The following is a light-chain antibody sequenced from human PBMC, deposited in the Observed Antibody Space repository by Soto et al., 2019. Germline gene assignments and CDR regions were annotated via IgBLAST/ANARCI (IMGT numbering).Light chain of an antibody. CDR2: DNT. CDR1: SSNIGAGYD. Sequence: QSVLTQPPSVSGAPGQRVTISCTGSSSNIGAGYDVHWYQQLPGTAPKLLIYDNTNRPSGGPDRFSGSKSGTSASLAITGLQAEDEADYYCQSYDRSLSGSRVFGTGTKLTVL. CDR3: QSYDRSLSGSRV. J-gene: IGLJ1*01. V-gene: IGLV1-40*01.